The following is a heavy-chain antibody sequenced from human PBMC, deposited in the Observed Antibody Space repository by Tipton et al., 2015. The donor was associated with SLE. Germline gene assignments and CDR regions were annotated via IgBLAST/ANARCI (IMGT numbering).Heavy chain of an antibody. D-gene: IGHD2-15*01. CDR3: ARGSVVADDY. V-gene: IGHV4-61*01. CDR1: GGSISRGSYY. CDR2: IHYRRDI. J-gene: IGHJ4*02. Sequence: TLSLTCTVSGGSISRGSYYWNWIRQPPGKGLEWIGYIHYRRDINYNPSLKRRATISIDTSNNQLSLKLTSVTAADTAVYYCARGSVVADDYWGQGTLVTVSS.